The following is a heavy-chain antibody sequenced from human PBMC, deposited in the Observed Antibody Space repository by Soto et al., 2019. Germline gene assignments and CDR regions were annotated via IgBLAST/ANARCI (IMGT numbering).Heavy chain of an antibody. V-gene: IGHV3-30-3*01. J-gene: IGHJ6*02. Sequence: PGGSLRLSCKGSGFTFSSYAVQWVRQAPGKGLEWVAAISDDGTNKHTADSVKGRFTISRDHSRNTVYLQVNSLRVEDTAVYYCARDGEIVVVPAAIPPEYYYYYGMDVWGQGTTVTVSS. CDR1: GFTFSSYA. CDR2: ISDDGTNK. D-gene: IGHD2-2*01. CDR3: ARDGEIVVVPAAIPPEYYYYYGMDV.